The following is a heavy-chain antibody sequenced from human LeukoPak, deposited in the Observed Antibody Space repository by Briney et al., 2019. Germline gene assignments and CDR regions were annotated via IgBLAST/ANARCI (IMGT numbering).Heavy chain of an antibody. J-gene: IGHJ4*02. V-gene: IGHV1-2*02. CDR3: ATLGWLQPADFFDY. CDR1: GYTFTSYD. CDR2: INPNTGGT. Sequence: VASVKVSCKASGYTFTSYDINWVRQAPGQGLEWMGWINPNTGGTNHVQKFQGRVTMTRDTSISTAYMELSRLRSDDTAVYYCATLGWLQPADFFDYWGQGTLVTVSS. D-gene: IGHD5-24*01.